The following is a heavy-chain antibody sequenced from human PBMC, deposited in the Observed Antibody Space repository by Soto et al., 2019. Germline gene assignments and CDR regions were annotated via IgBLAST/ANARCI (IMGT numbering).Heavy chain of an antibody. CDR3: ATSLDYYYYYMDV. CDR2: IYPGDSDT. V-gene: IGHV5-51*01. Sequence: LGDSLKISCKGSGYSFTSYWIGWVRQMPGKGLEWMGIIYPGDSDTRYSPSFQGQVTISADKSISTAYLQWSSLKASDTAMYYCATSLDYYYYYMDVWGKGTTVTVS. J-gene: IGHJ6*03. D-gene: IGHD1-26*01. CDR1: GYSFTSYW.